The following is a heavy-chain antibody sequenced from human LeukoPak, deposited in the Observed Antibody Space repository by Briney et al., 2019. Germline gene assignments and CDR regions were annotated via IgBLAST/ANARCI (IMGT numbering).Heavy chain of an antibody. CDR2: ISSSSSYI. CDR3: AGEPYYDSSGYSPDY. Sequence: GGSLRLSCAASGFTFSSYSMNWVRQAPGKGLEWVSSISSSSSYIYYADSVKGRFTISRDNAKNSLYLHMNSLRAEDTALYYCAGEPYYDSSGYSPDYWGQGTLVTVSS. V-gene: IGHV3-21*01. D-gene: IGHD3-22*01. CDR1: GFTFSSYS. J-gene: IGHJ4*02.